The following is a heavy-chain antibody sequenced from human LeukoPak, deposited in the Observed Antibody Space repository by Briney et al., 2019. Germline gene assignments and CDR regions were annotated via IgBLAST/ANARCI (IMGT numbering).Heavy chain of an antibody. CDR3: ARWLKLAGDC. D-gene: IGHD5-18*01. V-gene: IGHV3-23*01. CDR2: ISGSGDNT. J-gene: IGHJ4*02. Sequence: PGGSLRLSRAASRFTLSSYRMNSVRQAPGKGLAWVSTISGSGDNTYYADSVKARFTISRDNSKNTLYLQMNSLRAENTAVYYCARWLKLAGDCWGQGTLVTVSS. CDR1: RFTLSSYR.